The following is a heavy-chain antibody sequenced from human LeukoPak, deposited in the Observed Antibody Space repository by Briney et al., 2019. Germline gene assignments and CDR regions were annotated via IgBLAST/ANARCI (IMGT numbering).Heavy chain of an antibody. CDR2: IYPDDSDT. CDR3: ARPRGRQQLVPFDY. D-gene: IGHD6-13*01. CDR1: GYSLNNFW. Sequence: GESLKISCKGSGYSLNNFWIDLVRQMPGKGLEWMGIIYPDDSDTRYSPSFQGQITISADKSISTAYLQWSSLKAADTAMYYCARPRGRQQLVPFDYWGQGTLVTVSS. V-gene: IGHV5-51*01. J-gene: IGHJ4*02.